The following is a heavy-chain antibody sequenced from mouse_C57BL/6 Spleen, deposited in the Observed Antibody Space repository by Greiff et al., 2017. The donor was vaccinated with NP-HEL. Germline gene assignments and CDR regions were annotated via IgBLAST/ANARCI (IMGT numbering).Heavy chain of an antibody. J-gene: IGHJ3*01. V-gene: IGHV3-6*01. CDR2: ISYDGSN. Sequence: ESGPGLVKPSQSLSLTCSVTGYSITSGYYWNWIRQFPGNKLEWMGYISYDGSNNYNPSLKNRISITRDTSKNQFFLKLNSVTTEYTATYYCAREGFYDSFAYWGQGTLVTVSA. CDR3: AREGFYDSFAY. D-gene: IGHD2-3*01. CDR1: GYSITSGYY.